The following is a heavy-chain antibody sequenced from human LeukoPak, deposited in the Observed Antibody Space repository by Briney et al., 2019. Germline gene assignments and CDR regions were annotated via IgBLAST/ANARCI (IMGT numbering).Heavy chain of an antibody. Sequence: GALILSCAASGFTFISYSMNWVRQAPGEGLEGVSYISSSSSTIYYADSVKGRFTISRDNAKNSLYLQMNSLRDEDTALYYCAKDIGDCSGGSCYNSGMDVWGQGTTVTVSS. J-gene: IGHJ6*02. CDR3: AKDIGDCSGGSCYNSGMDV. CDR2: ISSSSSTI. D-gene: IGHD2-15*01. CDR1: GFTFISYS. V-gene: IGHV3-48*02.